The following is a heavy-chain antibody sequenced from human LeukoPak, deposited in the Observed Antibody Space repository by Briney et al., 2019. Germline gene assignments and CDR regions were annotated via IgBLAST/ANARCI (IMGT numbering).Heavy chain of an antibody. CDR3: AKEYDSLYYFDY. Sequence: GRSLRLSCPATGFTFISYGMHGVRQPPGRGVAGVAVIFYDGSKEHYGDSVKGRFSISRDNSKNTLYLQMNSLRAEDTAVYYCAKEYDSLYYFDYWGQGTLVTVSS. CDR2: IFYDGSKE. V-gene: IGHV3-30*18. J-gene: IGHJ4*02. D-gene: IGHD3-16*01. CDR1: GFTFISYG.